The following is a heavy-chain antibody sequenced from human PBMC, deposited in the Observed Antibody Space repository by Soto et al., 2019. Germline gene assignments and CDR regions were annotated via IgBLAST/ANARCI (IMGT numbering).Heavy chain of an antibody. V-gene: IGHV1-18*01. D-gene: IGHD3-3*01. J-gene: IGHJ6*02. CDR2: ISAYNGNT. Sequence: QVQLVQSGAEVKKPGASVKVSCKASGYTFTSYGISWVRQAPRQGLEWMGWISAYNGNTNYAQKLQGRVTMTTDTSTSTAYMELRSLRSDDTAVYYCARSPPYDFWSGQYGMDVWGQGTTVTVSS. CDR1: GYTFTSYG. CDR3: ARSPPYDFWSGQYGMDV.